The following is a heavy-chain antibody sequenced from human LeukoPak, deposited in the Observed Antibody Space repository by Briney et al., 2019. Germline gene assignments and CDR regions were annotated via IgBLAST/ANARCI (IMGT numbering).Heavy chain of an antibody. CDR2: INPNSGGT. J-gene: IGHJ4*02. D-gene: IGHD6-13*01. CDR3: ARARYSSSWFGSN. Sequence: ASVKVSCKASGYTFTGYYMHWVRQGPGQGLEWMGWINPNSGGTNYAQKFQGRVTMTRDTSISTAYMELSRLRSDDTAVYYCARARYSSSWFGSNWGQGTLVTVSS. CDR1: GYTFTGYY. V-gene: IGHV1-2*02.